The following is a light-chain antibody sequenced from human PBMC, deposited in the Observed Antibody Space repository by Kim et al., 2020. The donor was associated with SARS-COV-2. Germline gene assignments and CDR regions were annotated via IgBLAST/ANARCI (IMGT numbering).Light chain of an antibody. Sequence: DIQLTQSPSTLSASVGDTVSITCRASQSISTWVAWYQQKPGKAPKLLIYDASTLQSGVSSRVSGSGSGTEFTLTISSLQPDDVATYFCQQYDTSSRAFGQGTKVDIK. J-gene: IGKJ1*01. V-gene: IGKV1-5*01. CDR3: QQYDTSSRA. CDR1: QSISTW. CDR2: DAS.